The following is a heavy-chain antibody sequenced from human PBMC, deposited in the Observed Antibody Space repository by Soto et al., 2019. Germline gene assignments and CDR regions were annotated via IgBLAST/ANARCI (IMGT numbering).Heavy chain of an antibody. V-gene: IGHV4-34*01. D-gene: IGHD3-9*01. Sequence: QVQLQQWGAGLLKPSETLSLTCAVYGGSFSGYYWSWIRQPPGKGLEWIGEINHSGSTNYNPSLKSGATLSVDPPKNQSSLKLSSVTAADTPVYYGARGSYYDILTGSSAGTQYYFDYWGQGTLVTVSS. CDR3: ARGSYYDILTGSSAGTQYYFDY. CDR1: GGSFSGYY. J-gene: IGHJ4*02. CDR2: INHSGST.